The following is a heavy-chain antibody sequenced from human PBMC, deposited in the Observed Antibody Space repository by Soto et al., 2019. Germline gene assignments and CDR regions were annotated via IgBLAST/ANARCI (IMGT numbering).Heavy chain of an antibody. CDR1: GYTLTNYY. J-gene: IGHJ4*02. Sequence: ASVKVSCKASGYTLTNYYIHWVRQAPGQGLEWMGIINPSGVSTIYAPKLRGRVTMTRDTSTSTLYMELSSLRSDDTAVYYCARGGGVTANISPFDYWGQGTQVTVSS. CDR2: INPSGVST. V-gene: IGHV1-46*01. CDR3: ARGGGVTANISPFDY. D-gene: IGHD2-21*02.